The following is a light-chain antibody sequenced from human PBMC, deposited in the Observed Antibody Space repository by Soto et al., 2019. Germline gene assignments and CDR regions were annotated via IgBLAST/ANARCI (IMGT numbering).Light chain of an antibody. J-gene: IGKJ1*01. Sequence: DIQMTQSPSTLSASVGDRVTITCRASQTISDWLAWFQQKPGKAPKLLIYDASTLESGVPSRFSGSGYGTEFTLTISSLQPDDFATYYCQQYNVYSFGQGTKVDI. V-gene: IGKV1-5*01. CDR2: DAS. CDR1: QTISDW. CDR3: QQYNVYS.